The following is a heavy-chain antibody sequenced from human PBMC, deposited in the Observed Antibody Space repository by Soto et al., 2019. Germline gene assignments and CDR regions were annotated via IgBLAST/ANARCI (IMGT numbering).Heavy chain of an antibody. V-gene: IGHV1-18*04. CDR1: GYTFTSYG. J-gene: IGHJ6*02. CDR2: ISAYNGNT. CDR3: ARYGEYSSSRYYYYGMDV. Sequence: GASVKVSCKASGYTFTSYGIRCVRQAPGQGLEWMGWISAYNGNTNYAQKLQGRVTMTTDTSTSTAYMELRSLRSDDTAVYYCARYGEYSSSRYYYYGMDVWGQGTTVTVSS. D-gene: IGHD6-6*01.